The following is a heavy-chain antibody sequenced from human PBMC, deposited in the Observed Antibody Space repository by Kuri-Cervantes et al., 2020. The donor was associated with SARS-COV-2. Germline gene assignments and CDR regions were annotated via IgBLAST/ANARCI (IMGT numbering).Heavy chain of an antibody. D-gene: IGHD3-10*01. Sequence: SETLSLTCAVYGGSFSGYYWSWIRQPPGKGLEWIGEINHSGSTNYNPSLKSRVTISVDTSKNQFSLKLSSVTAADTAVYYCARVPSTGFGELLSAFDIWGQGTMVTVSS. CDR3: ARVPSTGFGELLSAFDI. V-gene: IGHV4-34*01. CDR1: GGSFSGYY. CDR2: INHSGST. J-gene: IGHJ3*02.